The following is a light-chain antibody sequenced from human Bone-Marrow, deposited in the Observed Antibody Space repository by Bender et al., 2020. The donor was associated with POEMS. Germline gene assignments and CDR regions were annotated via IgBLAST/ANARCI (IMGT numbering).Light chain of an antibody. CDR3: SSWDDSLSGWV. J-gene: IGLJ3*02. V-gene: IGLV2-23*01. CDR2: EGT. Sequence: QSALTQPASVSGSPGQSITISCAGMSNDVGSYNLVSWYQQHQGNAPKLIIYEGTERPSGVSNRFSASKSGTSASLAISDIQSEDEGDYYCSSWDDSLSGWVFGGGTKLTVL. CDR1: SNDVGSYNL.